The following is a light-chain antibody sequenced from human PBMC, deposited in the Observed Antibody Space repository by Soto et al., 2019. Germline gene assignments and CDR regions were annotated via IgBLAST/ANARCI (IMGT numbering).Light chain of an antibody. Sequence: EIVLTQSPATLSLSPGKRATLSCRASQSVSSYLVWYQQKPGQAPRLLIYDASNRATGIPARFSGSGSGTDFTLPISTLEAEDCAVYYCQQRSNSPLTFGGGNKVEI. CDR3: QQRSNSPLT. CDR1: QSVSSY. CDR2: DAS. J-gene: IGKJ4*02. V-gene: IGKV3-11*01.